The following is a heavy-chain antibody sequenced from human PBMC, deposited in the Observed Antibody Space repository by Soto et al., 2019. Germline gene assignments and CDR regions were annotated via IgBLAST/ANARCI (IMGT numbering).Heavy chain of an antibody. Sequence: EVQLVESGGGLVQPGGSLRLSCAASGFTFSTYWMSWVRQAPGKGLEWVANIKQDGSEKYYVDSVKGRFTISRDNAKNSLYLQMNSLRAEDTAVYYCARVSIWNYGRSFDYWGQGTLVTVSS. CDR3: ARVSIWNYGRSFDY. CDR1: GFTFSTYW. CDR2: IKQDGSEK. J-gene: IGHJ4*02. V-gene: IGHV3-7*01. D-gene: IGHD1-7*01.